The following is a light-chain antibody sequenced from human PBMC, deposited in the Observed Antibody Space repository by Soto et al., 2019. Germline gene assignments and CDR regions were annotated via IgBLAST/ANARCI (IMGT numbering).Light chain of an antibody. CDR1: SSDVGSYNL. CDR3: CSYAGSSTFVV. CDR2: EGS. V-gene: IGLV2-23*03. Sequence: QSVLTQPASVSGSPGQSITISCTGTSSDVGSYNLVSWYQQHPGKAPKLMIYEGSKRPSGVSNRFSGSKSGNTASLTISGLQAADEDDYYCCSYAGSSTFVVFGGGTKLTVL. J-gene: IGLJ2*01.